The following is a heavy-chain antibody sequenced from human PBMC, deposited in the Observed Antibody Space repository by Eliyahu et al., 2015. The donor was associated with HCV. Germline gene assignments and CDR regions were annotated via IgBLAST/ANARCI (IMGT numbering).Heavy chain of an antibody. CDR1: XGSIPTXX. D-gene: IGHD6-19*01. V-gene: IGHV4-59*01. Sequence: QVQLQESGPGLVKPSETLSLTCTVSXGSIPTXXWSWIRQPPGKGLEWIGYIHHSGSTNYNPSLKSRVTISVDTSKNQFSLNLTSVTAADTAVYYCASGGGGIAVAGTGGWFDPWGQGTLVTVSS. J-gene: IGHJ5*02. CDR3: ASGGGGIAVAGTGGWFDP. CDR2: IHHSGST.